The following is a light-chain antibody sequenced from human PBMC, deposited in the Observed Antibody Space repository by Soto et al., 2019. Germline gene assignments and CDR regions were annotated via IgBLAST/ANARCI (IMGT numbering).Light chain of an antibody. CDR1: SSDVGGYNY. CDR3: SSYTSSSTHYV. Sequence: QSVLTQPASVSGSPGQSITISCTGTSSDVGGYNYVSWYQRHPGKAPKLMIYEVSNRPSGVSNRFSGSKSGSTASLTISGLQAEDEADYYCSSYTSSSTHYVFGTGTKVTVL. CDR2: EVS. J-gene: IGLJ1*01. V-gene: IGLV2-14*01.